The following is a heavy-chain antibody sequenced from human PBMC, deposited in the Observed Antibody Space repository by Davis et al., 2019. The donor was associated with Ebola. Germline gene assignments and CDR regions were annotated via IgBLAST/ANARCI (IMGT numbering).Heavy chain of an antibody. V-gene: IGHV3-48*02. CDR3: ARDFRYSSDY. Sequence: PGGSLRLSCAASGFNFRTYSMNWVRQAPGKGLEWISYINHDSTAIYYADSVRGRFTISRDNAKNSLYLQMNSLRDEDTALYYCARDFRYSSDYWGQGTLVTVSS. J-gene: IGHJ4*02. D-gene: IGHD6-13*01. CDR1: GFNFRTYS. CDR2: INHDSTAI.